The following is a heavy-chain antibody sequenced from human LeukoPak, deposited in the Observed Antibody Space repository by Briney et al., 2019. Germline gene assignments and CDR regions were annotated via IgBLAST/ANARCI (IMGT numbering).Heavy chain of an antibody. V-gene: IGHV3-23*01. CDR2: ISGSGGST. J-gene: IGHJ5*02. Sequence: GGSLRLSCAASGFTFSSYAMSWVRQAPGKGLEWVSGISGSGGSTYYADSVKGRFTISRDNSKNTLYLQMNSLRAEDTAVYYCAKSDEIAARPDWFDPWGQGTLVTVSS. D-gene: IGHD6-6*01. CDR3: AKSDEIAARPDWFDP. CDR1: GFTFSSYA.